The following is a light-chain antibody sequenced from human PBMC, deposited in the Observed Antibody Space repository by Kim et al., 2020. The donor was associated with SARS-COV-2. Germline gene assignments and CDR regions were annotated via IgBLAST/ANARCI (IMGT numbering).Light chain of an antibody. V-gene: IGKV3-20*01. CDR1: QTVRSSY. CDR3: QQYGSSPVT. Sequence: EIVLTQSPGTLSLSPGERATLSCRASQTVRSSYLAWYQQKPGQAPRLLIYGASSRPTGIPDRFSGSGSGTDFTLIISRLEPEDFAAYYCQQYGSSPVTFGQGTKLEI. CDR2: GAS. J-gene: IGKJ2*01.